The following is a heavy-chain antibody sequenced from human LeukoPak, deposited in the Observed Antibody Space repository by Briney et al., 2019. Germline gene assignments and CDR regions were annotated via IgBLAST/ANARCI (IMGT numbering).Heavy chain of an antibody. CDR2: ISGSGGST. J-gene: IGHJ4*02. V-gene: IGHV3-23*01. Sequence: PGGSLRLSCAASGFTFSSYGMSWVRQAPGKGLEWVSAISGSGGSTYYADSVKGRFTISRDNSKNTLYLQTNSLRAEDTAVYYCVHGDYLNDYWGQGTLVTVSS. CDR3: VHGDYLNDY. CDR1: GFTFSSYG. D-gene: IGHD4-17*01.